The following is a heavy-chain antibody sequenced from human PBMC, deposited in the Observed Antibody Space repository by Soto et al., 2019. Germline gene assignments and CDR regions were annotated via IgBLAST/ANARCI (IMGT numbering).Heavy chain of an antibody. J-gene: IGHJ4*02. V-gene: IGHV1-69*02. Sequence: QVQLVQSGAEVKKPGSSVKVSCKASGGTFSSYTISWVRQAPGQGLEWMGRVIPILGIANYAQKFQGRVTITADNSTSTAYMELSSLRSEDTAVYYCARLAARYYFDYWGQGTLVTVSS. CDR2: VIPILGIA. CDR1: GGTFSSYT. D-gene: IGHD6-13*01. CDR3: ARLAARYYFDY.